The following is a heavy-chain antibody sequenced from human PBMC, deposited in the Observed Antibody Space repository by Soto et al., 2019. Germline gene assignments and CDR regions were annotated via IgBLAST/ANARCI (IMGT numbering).Heavy chain of an antibody. Sequence: QVQLVESGGGVVQPGRSLRLSCAASGFTFSTYGMHWVRQAPGKGLEWVAIISYDGSQKDYADSVRGRFTISRDNSKNTLSLQTDGLSKEDTAVYYCAKDLHPKRDGYHYGGDYWGQGTLVSVSS. J-gene: IGHJ4*02. CDR1: GFTFSTYG. V-gene: IGHV3-30*18. CDR3: AKDLHPKRDGYHYGGDY. D-gene: IGHD5-12*01. CDR2: ISYDGSQK.